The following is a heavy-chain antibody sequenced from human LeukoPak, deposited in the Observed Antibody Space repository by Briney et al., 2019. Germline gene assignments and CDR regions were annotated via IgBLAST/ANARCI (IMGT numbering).Heavy chain of an antibody. Sequence: ASVKVSCKASGYTFTSYGISWVRQAPGQGLEWMGWISAYNGNTNYAQKLQGRVTMTTDTSTSTAYMELRSLRSDDTAVYYCARQRLYYDILTGYPDYWGQGTLVTVSS. V-gene: IGHV1-18*01. CDR2: ISAYNGNT. J-gene: IGHJ4*02. CDR3: ARQRLYYDILTGYPDY. D-gene: IGHD3-9*01. CDR1: GYTFTSYG.